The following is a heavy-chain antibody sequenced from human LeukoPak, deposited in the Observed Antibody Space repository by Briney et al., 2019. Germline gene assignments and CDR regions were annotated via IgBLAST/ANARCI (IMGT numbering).Heavy chain of an antibody. CDR1: GYSFTSYW. J-gene: IGHJ4*02. CDR2: IYPGDSDT. V-gene: IGHV5-51*01. Sequence: GESLKISCKGSGYSFTSYWIGLVRQMPGKGLEWMGIIYPGDSDTRYSASFQGQVTISADKSISTAYLQWSSLKASDTAMYYCARSYWPGGTSSRGYPFDYWGQGTLVTVSS. CDR3: ARSYWPGGTSSRGYPFDY. D-gene: IGHD2-2*01.